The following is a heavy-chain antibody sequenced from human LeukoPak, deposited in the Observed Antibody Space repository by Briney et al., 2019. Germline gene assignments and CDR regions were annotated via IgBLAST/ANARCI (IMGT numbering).Heavy chain of an antibody. Sequence: SETLSLTCTVSGGSISSSSYYWGWIRQPPGKGLEWIGSIYYSGGTYYNPSLKSRVTISVDTSKNQFSLKLSSVTAADTAVYYCARAPGGSYYYFDYWGQGTLVTVSS. CDR2: IYYSGGT. J-gene: IGHJ4*02. D-gene: IGHD1-26*01. V-gene: IGHV4-39*07. CDR1: GGSISSSSYY. CDR3: ARAPGGSYYYFDY.